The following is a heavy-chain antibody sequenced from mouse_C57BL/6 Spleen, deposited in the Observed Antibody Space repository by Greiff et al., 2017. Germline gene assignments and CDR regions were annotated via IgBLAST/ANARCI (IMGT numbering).Heavy chain of an antibody. CDR3: AREVY. Sequence: QVQLQQSGAELVKPGASVKLSCTASGFNIKDYYMHWVKQRTEQGLEWIGVINPGSGGTNYNEKFKGKATLTADKSSSTAYMQLSSLTSEDSAVYFCAREVYWGQGTTLTVSS. CDR2: INPGSGGT. V-gene: IGHV1-54*01. J-gene: IGHJ2*01. CDR1: GFNIKDYY.